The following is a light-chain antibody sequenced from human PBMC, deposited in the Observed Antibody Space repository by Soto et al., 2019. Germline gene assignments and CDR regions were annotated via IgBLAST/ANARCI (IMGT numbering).Light chain of an antibody. CDR1: QSLLHTNXXNY. CDR3: XXXLXTSLT. J-gene: IGKJ4*01. V-gene: IGKV2-28*01. CDR2: LAS. Sequence: DIVLTQSPLSLPVTPGEPASISCRSSQSLLHTNXXNYLDWYLQKPGQSPQLLIYLASNRASGVPDRFSGSGSGTDFTLKXSRVXXXDXXXXXXXXXLXTSLTFGGGTKVEIK.